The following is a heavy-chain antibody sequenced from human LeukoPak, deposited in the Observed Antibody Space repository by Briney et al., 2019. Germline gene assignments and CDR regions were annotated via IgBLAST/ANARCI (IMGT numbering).Heavy chain of an antibody. V-gene: IGHV4-30-2*01. D-gene: IGHD5-12*01. CDR1: GGSISSGGYS. Sequence: SETLSLTCAVSGGSISSGGYSWSWIRQPPGKGLEWIGYIYHSGSTYYNPSLKSRVTISVDRSKNQFSLKLSSVTAADTAVYYCARVIVDIVATIFGGAFDIWGQGTMVTVSS. CDR2: IYHSGST. CDR3: ARVIVDIVATIFGGAFDI. J-gene: IGHJ3*02.